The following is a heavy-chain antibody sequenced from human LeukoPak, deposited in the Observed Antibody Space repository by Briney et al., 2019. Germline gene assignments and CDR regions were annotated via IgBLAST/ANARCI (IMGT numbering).Heavy chain of an antibody. D-gene: IGHD5-12*01. CDR1: GFTFSSYG. CDR3: ARDGIKWLRLHNTFDY. J-gene: IGHJ4*02. V-gene: IGHV3-33*01. CDR2: IWYDGSNK. Sequence: QSGGSLRLSCAASGFTFSSYGMHWVRQAPGKGLEWVAVIWYDGSNKYYADSVKGRFTISRDNSKNTLYLQMNSLRAEDTAVYYCARDGIKWLRLHNTFDYWGQGTLVTASS.